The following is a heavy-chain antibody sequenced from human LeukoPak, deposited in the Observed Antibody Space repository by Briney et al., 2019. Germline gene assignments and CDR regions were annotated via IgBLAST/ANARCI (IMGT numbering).Heavy chain of an antibody. CDR1: GGSISSYY. D-gene: IGHD3-10*01. Sequence: SETLSLTCTVSGGSISSYYWSWIRQPPGKGLEWIGYIYYSGSTNYNPSLKSRVTISVDTSKNQFSLKLSSVTAADTAVYYCARERYYGSGSVYYYGMDVWGQGTTVTVSS. CDR2: IYYSGST. V-gene: IGHV4-59*01. CDR3: ARERYYGSGSVYYYGMDV. J-gene: IGHJ6*02.